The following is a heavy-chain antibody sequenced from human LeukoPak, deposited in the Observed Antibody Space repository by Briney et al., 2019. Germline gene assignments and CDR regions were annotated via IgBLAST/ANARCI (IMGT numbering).Heavy chain of an antibody. CDR2: ISSSSSYI. D-gene: IGHD2-15*01. Sequence: GGSLRLSCAASGFTFSSYSMNWVRQPPGKGLEWVSSISSSSSYIYYADSVKGRFTISTDNAKNSLYLQMNRLIAEDTAVYYCAREYCSGGSCYGYDYWGQGTLVTVSS. J-gene: IGHJ4*02. V-gene: IGHV3-21*01. CDR3: AREYCSGGSCYGYDY. CDR1: GFTFSSYS.